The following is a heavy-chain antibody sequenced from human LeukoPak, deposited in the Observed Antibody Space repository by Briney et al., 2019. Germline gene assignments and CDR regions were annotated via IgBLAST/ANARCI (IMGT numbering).Heavy chain of an antibody. CDR3: AAGSPTLGFEY. CDR2: IYTSGSAR. J-gene: IGHJ4*02. V-gene: IGHV3-11*04. CDR1: GFTVSSNY. Sequence: GGSLRLSCAASGFTVSSNYMSWVRQAPGKGLEWVSYIYTSGSARYYADSVKGRFTISRDNAKNSLYLQMNSLRGEDTAVYYCAAGSPTLGFEYWGQGTLVTVSS.